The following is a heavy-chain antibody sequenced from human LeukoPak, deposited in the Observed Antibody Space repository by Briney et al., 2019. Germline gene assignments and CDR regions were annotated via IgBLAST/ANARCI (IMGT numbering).Heavy chain of an antibody. J-gene: IGHJ6*02. CDR1: GFTFSRYS. CDR3: ARNEDGDYGMDV. V-gene: IGHV3-21*01. CDR2: ISSSSYI. Sequence: PGGSLRLSCAASGFTFSRYSMNWVRQAPGKGLEWVSSISSSSYIYYADSVKGRFTISRDNAKNSLYLQMNSLRAEDTAVYYCARNEDGDYGMDVWGQGTTVTVSS. D-gene: IGHD4-17*01.